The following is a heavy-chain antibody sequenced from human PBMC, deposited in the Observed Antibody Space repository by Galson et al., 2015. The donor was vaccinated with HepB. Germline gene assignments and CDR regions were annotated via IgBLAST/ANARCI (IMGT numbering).Heavy chain of an antibody. Sequence: SVKVSCKASGYTFTGYYMHWVRQAPGQGLEWMGRINPNSGGTNYAQKFQGRVTMTRDTSISTAYMELSRLRSDDTAVYYCARGQGFWLNGYTDDAFDIWGQGTMVTVSS. D-gene: IGHD3-3*01. J-gene: IGHJ3*02. CDR2: INPNSGGT. CDR1: GYTFTGYY. CDR3: ARGQGFWLNGYTDDAFDI. V-gene: IGHV1-2*06.